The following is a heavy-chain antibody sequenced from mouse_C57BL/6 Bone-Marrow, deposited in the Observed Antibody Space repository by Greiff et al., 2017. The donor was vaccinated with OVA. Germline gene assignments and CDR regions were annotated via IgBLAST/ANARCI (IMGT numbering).Heavy chain of an antibody. CDR3: ARAGYDYDGPWFAY. Sequence: QVQLQQPGAELVKPGASVKMSCKASGYTFTSYWITWVKQRPGQGLEWIGDIYPGSGSTNYNEKFKSKATLTVDTSSSTAYMQLSSLTSEDSAVFYGARAGYDYDGPWFAYWGQGTLVTVSA. CDR1: GYTFTSYW. V-gene: IGHV1-55*01. CDR2: IYPGSGST. J-gene: IGHJ3*01. D-gene: IGHD2-4*01.